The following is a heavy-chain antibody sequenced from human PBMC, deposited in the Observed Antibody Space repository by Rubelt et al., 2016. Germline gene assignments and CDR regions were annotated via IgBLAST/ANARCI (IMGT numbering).Heavy chain of an antibody. Sequence: QVQLQESGPGLVKPSGTLSLTCAVSGGSISSRYWWSWVRQPPGKGLEWIGEIYHSGSTNYNPSLKSRVTISVDKSKNQFSLMVTSVTAAGTAVYYCAKSLTDRRGRGVFELWGQGTMVTVSS. J-gene: IGHJ3*01. CDR2: IYHSGST. CDR3: AKSLTDRRGRGVFEL. V-gene: IGHV4-4*02. CDR1: GGSISSRYW. D-gene: IGHD2-8*01.